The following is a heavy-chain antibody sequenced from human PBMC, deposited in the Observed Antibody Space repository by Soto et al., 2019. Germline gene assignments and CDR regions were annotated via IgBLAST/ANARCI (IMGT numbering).Heavy chain of an antibody. CDR1: DGSIISYF. Sequence: QVLLQESGPGLVKPSETLSLTCTVSDGSIISYFWTWIRQSPGRGLQWIGYSHYSGNTNYNPSLNSRVTMSVDTSKNQFSLNLASVTAADTAVYYCARMNQLAPKRNAFDIWGQGTMVTVSS. CDR3: ARMNQLAPKRNAFDI. CDR2: SHYSGNT. D-gene: IGHD1-1*01. J-gene: IGHJ3*02. V-gene: IGHV4-59*01.